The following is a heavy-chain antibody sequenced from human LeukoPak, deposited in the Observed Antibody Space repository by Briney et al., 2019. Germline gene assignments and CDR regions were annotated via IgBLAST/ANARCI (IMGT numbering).Heavy chain of an antibody. D-gene: IGHD1-14*01. J-gene: IGHJ4*02. Sequence: SETLSVTCTVSGGTHSKYYWSWLRQPPGKGLEWIGEINQSGSTHNNPCLKSRVTISVGASKNQFSLKLSSVTAADTAVYYCARGPEPSGRRRGGFVYWGQGTLVTVSS. V-gene: IGHV4-34*01. CDR1: GGTHSKYY. CDR2: INQSGST. CDR3: ARGPEPSGRRRGGFVY.